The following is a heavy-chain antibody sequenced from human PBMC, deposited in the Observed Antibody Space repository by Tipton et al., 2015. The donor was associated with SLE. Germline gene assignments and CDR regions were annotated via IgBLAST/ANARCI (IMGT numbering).Heavy chain of an antibody. CDR2: IYPGDSDT. V-gene: IGHV5-51*03. CDR3: AKGKSGSYRDVFNI. J-gene: IGHJ3*02. CDR1: GFTFTSYW. Sequence: QSGPEVKKPGESLKISCKGSGFTFTSYWIGWVRQLPGKGLEWMGIIYPGDSDTRYSLSFQGQVTISADKSITTAYLQWSSLKASGTAMYYCAKGKSGSYRDVFNIWGQGTMVTVSS. D-gene: IGHD3-10*01.